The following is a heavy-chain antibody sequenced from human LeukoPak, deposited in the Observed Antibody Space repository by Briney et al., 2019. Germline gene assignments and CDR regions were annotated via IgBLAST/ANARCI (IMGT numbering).Heavy chain of an antibody. V-gene: IGHV4-59*01. J-gene: IGHJ4*02. CDR2: IYYSGST. CDR1: GGSISNYY. D-gene: IGHD3-10*01. Sequence: PSETLSLTCTVSGGSISNYYWTWIRQPPGKGLEWIGYIYYSGSTNYNPSLKSRVTISLDTSKNQFSLKLSSVTAADTAVYYCARAVITMVRGVQRYYFDYWGQGTLVTVSS. CDR3: ARAVITMVRGVQRYYFDY.